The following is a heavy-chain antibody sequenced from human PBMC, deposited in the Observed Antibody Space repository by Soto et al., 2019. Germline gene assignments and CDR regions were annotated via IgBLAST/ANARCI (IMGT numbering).Heavy chain of an antibody. V-gene: IGHV4-31*03. CDR3: AKWEGLGPDYYYYAMDV. Sequence: SETLSLTCTVSGGSISSGGYYWTWIRQHPGKGLEWIAYIYHSGYTFYNPSLKSRVTMSVDTSKNQFSLKLRSVTAADTAVYYCAKWEGLGPDYYYYAMDVWGQGTTVTVSS. D-gene: IGHD1-26*01. CDR2: IYHSGYT. J-gene: IGHJ6*02. CDR1: GGSISSGGYY.